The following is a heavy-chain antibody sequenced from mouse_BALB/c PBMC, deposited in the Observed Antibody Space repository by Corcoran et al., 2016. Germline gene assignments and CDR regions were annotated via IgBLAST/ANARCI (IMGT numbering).Heavy chain of an antibody. CDR3: ARWLLRSYAMDY. Sequence: QIQLVQSGPELKKPGETVKISYKASGYTFTNYGMNWVKQAPGKGLKWMGWINTYTGEPTYADDFKGRFAFSLETSASTAYLQINNLKNEDTATYFCARWLLRSYAMDYWGQGTSVTVSS. CDR1: GYTFTNYG. D-gene: IGHD2-3*01. CDR2: INTYTGEP. V-gene: IGHV9-3-1*01. J-gene: IGHJ4*01.